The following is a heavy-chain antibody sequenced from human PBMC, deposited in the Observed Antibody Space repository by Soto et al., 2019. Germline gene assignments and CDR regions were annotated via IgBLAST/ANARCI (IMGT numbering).Heavy chain of an antibody. Sequence: SETLSLSCAVYGGSFSGYYWSWIRQPPGKGLEWIGEINHSGSTNYNPSLKSRVTISVDAAKNQFSLKLSSVTAADTAVYYCARGRGYCSSTSCYGEIEYSYYYMDAWGKGTTVS. D-gene: IGHD2-2*01. CDR1: GGSFSGYY. CDR3: ARGRGYCSSTSCYGEIEYSYYYMDA. J-gene: IGHJ6*03. CDR2: INHSGST. V-gene: IGHV4-34*01.